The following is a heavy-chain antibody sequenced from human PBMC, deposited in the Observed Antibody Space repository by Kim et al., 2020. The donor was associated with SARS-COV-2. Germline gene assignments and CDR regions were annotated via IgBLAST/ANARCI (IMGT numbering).Heavy chain of an antibody. Sequence: GGSLRLSCAASGFTFSSYGMHWVRQAPGKGLEWVAVISYDGSNKYYADSVKGRFTISRDNSKNTLYLQMNSLRAEDTAVYYCAKDQADYDSSGYYYGGHYFDYWGQGTLVTIYS. CDR2: ISYDGSNK. V-gene: IGHV3-30*18. CDR3: AKDQADYDSSGYYYGGHYFDY. J-gene: IGHJ4*02. D-gene: IGHD3-22*01. CDR1: GFTFSSYG.